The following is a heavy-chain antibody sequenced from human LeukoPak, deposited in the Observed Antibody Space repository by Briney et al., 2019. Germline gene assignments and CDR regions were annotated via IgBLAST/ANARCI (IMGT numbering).Heavy chain of an antibody. Sequence: NPSETLSLTCTVSGGSISSSSYYWGWIRQPPGKGLEWIGSIYYSGSTYYNPSLKSRVTISVDTSKNQFSLKLSSVTAADTAVYYCARDYVWGSYRGLDYWGQGTLVTVSS. J-gene: IGHJ4*02. D-gene: IGHD3-16*02. V-gene: IGHV4-39*02. CDR1: GGSISSSSYY. CDR2: IYYSGST. CDR3: ARDYVWGSYRGLDY.